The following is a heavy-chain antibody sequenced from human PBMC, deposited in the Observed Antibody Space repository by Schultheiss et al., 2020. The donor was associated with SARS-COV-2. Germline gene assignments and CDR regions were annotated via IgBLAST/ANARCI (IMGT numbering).Heavy chain of an antibody. CDR1: GGSISSYY. CDR3: ARGGYFDWLLSKFDP. CDR2: IYYTGST. V-gene: IGHV4-59*01. Sequence: SQTLSLTCTVSGGSISSYYWSWIRQPPGKGLEWIGYIYYTGSTNYNPSLKSRVTISLDTSNLQFSLNLSSVTAADTAVYYCARGGYFDWLLSKFDPWGQGRLVTVSS. D-gene: IGHD3-9*01. J-gene: IGHJ5*02.